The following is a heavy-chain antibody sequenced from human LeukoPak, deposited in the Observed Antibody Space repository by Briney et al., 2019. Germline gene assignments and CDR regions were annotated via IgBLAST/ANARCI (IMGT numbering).Heavy chain of an antibody. J-gene: IGHJ3*02. D-gene: IGHD1-26*01. CDR3: ARESGGDLGEAFDI. CDR1: GFTFSTYA. V-gene: IGHV3-21*01. Sequence: EGSLRLSCAASGFTFSTYAMNWVRQAPGEGLEWVSSIGGSGSSLYYADSLKGRFTISRDNAKNSLYLQLNSLRAEDTAVYYCARESGGDLGEAFDIWGQGTMVTVSS. CDR2: IGGSGSSL.